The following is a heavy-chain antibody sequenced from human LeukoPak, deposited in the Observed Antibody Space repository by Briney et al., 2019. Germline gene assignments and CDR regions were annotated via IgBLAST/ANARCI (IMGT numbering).Heavy chain of an antibody. J-gene: IGHJ3*02. V-gene: IGHV1-46*01. CDR3: AREPPTSLSAFDI. Sequence: ASVKVSCKASGYTFTSYDINWVRQATGQGLEWMGIINPSGGSTSYAQKFQGRVTMTRDTSTSTVYMELSSLRSEDTAVYYCAREPPTSLSAFDIWGQGTMVTVSS. CDR2: INPSGGST. CDR1: GYTFTSYD.